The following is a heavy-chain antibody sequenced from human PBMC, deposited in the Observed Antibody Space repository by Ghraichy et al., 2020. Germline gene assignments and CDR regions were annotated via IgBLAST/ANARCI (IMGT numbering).Heavy chain of an antibody. J-gene: IGHJ3*02. V-gene: IGHV3-33*01. CDR1: GFTFSSYG. D-gene: IGHD6-13*01. Sequence: GESLNISCAASGFTFSSYGMHWVRQAPGKGLGWVAVIWYDGSNKYYADSLKGRFTISRDNSKNTLYLQMNSLRAEDTAVYYCARATIAAVTTDAFDIWGQGTMVTVSS. CDR3: ARATIAAVTTDAFDI. CDR2: IWYDGSNK.